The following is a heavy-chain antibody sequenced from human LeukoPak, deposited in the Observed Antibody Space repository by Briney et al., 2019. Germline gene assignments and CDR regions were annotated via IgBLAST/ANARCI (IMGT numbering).Heavy chain of an antibody. CDR3: ARDRSSSLDAFDI. CDR1: GYTLTSYF. Sequence: GASVKVSCKASGYTLTSYFIHWVRQAPGQGLEWMGIINPSGGSTSYAQKFQGRVTMTRDTSTSTVYMELSSLRSEDTAVYYCARDRSSSLDAFDIWGQGTMVTVSS. V-gene: IGHV1-46*01. J-gene: IGHJ3*02. CDR2: INPSGGST.